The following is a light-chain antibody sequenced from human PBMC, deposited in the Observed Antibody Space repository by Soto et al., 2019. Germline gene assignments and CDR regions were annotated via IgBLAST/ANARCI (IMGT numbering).Light chain of an antibody. CDR3: QSYDNSNRWV. CDR2: EDN. CDR1: SGSIDSSY. V-gene: IGLV6-57*01. J-gene: IGLJ3*02. Sequence: NFMLTQSHSVSASPGKTVTLSCTRSSGSIDSSYVQWYQQRPGRSPTTVIYEDNQRPSGVPDRFSGSIDRSSNTASLIITGLKTEDEADYYCQSYDNSNRWVFGGGTKLTVL.